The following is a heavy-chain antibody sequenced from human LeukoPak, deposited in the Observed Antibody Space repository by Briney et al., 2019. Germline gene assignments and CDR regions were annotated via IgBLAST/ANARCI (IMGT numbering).Heavy chain of an antibody. J-gene: IGHJ4*02. V-gene: IGHV4-4*07. Sequence: SETLSLTCTVPGGSISGYYWSWIRQPAGKGLEWIGRIYTSGSTNYNPSLKSRVTMSVDTSKNQFSLKLSSVTAADTAVNYCARGYYGSEGNFDYWGQGTLVTVSS. CDR2: IYTSGST. CDR1: GGSISGYY. CDR3: ARGYYGSEGNFDY. D-gene: IGHD3-10*01.